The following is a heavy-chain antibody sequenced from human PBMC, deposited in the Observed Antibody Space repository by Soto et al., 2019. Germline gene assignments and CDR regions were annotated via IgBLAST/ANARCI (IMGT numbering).Heavy chain of an antibody. J-gene: IGHJ6*04. D-gene: IGHD2-2*01. V-gene: IGHV4-4*07. CDR3: AGTDYAYYYYAMAV. CDR1: DGSNRGYY. CDR2: IYTSGST. Sequence: QVQLQESGPGLVKPSETLSLTCTVSDGSNRGYYWSWIRQPAGKGLEWIGRIYTSGSTNYNPSLKSRFTISLDTSKKQYSLKLSSATAADTAVYYCAGTDYAYYYYAMAVWGRGATVTVSS.